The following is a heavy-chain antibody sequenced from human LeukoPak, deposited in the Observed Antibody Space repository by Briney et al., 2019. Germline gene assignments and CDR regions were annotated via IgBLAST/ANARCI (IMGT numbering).Heavy chain of an antibody. CDR1: GFTFSSYW. CDR2: IKQDVSEK. CDR3: ARSRPYSSSWYNWFDP. V-gene: IGHV3-7*03. J-gene: IGHJ5*02. D-gene: IGHD6-13*01. Sequence: GGSLRLSCAASGFTFSSYWMSWVRQAPGKGLEWVANIKQDVSEKYYVDSVKGRFIISRDNAKNSLYLQMNSLRADDTAVYYCARSRPYSSSWYNWFDPWGQGTLVTVSS.